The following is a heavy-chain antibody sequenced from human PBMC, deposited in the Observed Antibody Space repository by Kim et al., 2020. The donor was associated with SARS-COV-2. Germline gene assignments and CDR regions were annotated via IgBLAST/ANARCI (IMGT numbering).Heavy chain of an antibody. Sequence: ADFEKGRLIISRDNSENTMFLEMNSLRAEDTAVYYCARMSPMYGSGNYLDYWGQGTLVTVSS. V-gene: IGHV3-33*01. CDR3: ARMSPMYGSGNYLDY. J-gene: IGHJ4*02. D-gene: IGHD3-10*01.